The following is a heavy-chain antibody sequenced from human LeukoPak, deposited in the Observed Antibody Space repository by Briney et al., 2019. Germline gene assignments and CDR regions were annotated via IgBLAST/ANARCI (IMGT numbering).Heavy chain of an antibody. V-gene: IGHV4-39*01. J-gene: IGHJ4*02. Sequence: SETLSLTCIVAGGSISSTKYYWGWIREPPGKGLEWIGSIYYSGSTYYKSSLKSRVTISVDTSKNQFSLQLNSVTAADTAVYYCARHHYLGDYWGQGTLVTVSS. CDR2: IYYSGST. D-gene: IGHD3-16*01. CDR1: GGSISSTKYY. CDR3: ARHHYLGDY.